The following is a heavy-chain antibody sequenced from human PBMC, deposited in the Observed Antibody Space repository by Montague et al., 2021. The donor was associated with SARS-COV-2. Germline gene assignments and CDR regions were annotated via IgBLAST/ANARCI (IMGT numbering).Heavy chain of an antibody. CDR2: ISYSSST. V-gene: IGHV4-61*01. CDR1: GASVSSVNSY. CDR3: ARIGYASVGYYYIYPD. J-gene: IGHJ1*01. D-gene: IGHD3-22*01. Sequence: SETLSLTCTVSGASVSSVNSYWNWIRPPPGKGLEWLGYISYSSSTNYTPSLKSRVTISVDTSKNQLSLKVISATAADTAVYYCARIGYASVGYYYIYPDWGQGTLVTVSS.